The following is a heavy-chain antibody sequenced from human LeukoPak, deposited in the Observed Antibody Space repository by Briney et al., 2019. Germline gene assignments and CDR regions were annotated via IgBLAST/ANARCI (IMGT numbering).Heavy chain of an antibody. Sequence: GGSLRLSCAASGFTFSNYIVNWVRQAPGEGLEWDASISSSSSYIYYADSVKGRFTISRDNAKNLLYLQMTSLRAEDTAVYYCARDGVGYGDSFDYWGQGTLVTVSS. J-gene: IGHJ4*02. CDR2: ISSSSSYI. V-gene: IGHV3-21*06. CDR3: ARDGVGYGDSFDY. D-gene: IGHD2-8*01. CDR1: GFTFSNYI.